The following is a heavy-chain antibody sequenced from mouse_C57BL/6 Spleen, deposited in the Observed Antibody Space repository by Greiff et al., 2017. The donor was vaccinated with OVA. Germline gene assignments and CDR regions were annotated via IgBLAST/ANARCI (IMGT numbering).Heavy chain of an antibody. CDR3: ARPRDYDGYYAMDY. J-gene: IGHJ4*01. CDR2: ISSGSSTI. D-gene: IGHD2-4*01. Sequence: EVKLMESGGGLVKPGGSLTLSCAVSGFTFSDYGLHWVRLASEKGLEWVAYISSGSSTIYYADTVKGRFTISRDNAKNTLFLQMTSLRSEDTAMYYCARPRDYDGYYAMDYWGKGPSVTVST. CDR1: GFTFSDYG. V-gene: IGHV5-17*01.